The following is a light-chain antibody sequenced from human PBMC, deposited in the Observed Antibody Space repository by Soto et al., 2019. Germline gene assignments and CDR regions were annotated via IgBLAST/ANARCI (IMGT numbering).Light chain of an antibody. Sequence: EIVLTQSPGTLSLSPGERATLSCRASQSVSSSYLAWYQQKPGQAPRLLIYGASSRAAGIQGRLSGSGSGTDFTLTISRLEPEDFAVYYCQQYGSSPPYTFGQGTKLVIK. CDR2: GAS. V-gene: IGKV3-20*01. CDR3: QQYGSSPPYT. CDR1: QSVSSSY. J-gene: IGKJ2*01.